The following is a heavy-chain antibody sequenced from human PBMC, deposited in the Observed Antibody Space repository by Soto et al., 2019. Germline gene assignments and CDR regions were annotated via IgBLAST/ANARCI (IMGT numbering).Heavy chain of an antibody. Sequence: GASVKVSCKASGYTFTSYYMHWVRQAPGQGLEWMGIINPSGGSTSYAQKFQGRVTMTRDTSTSTVYMELSSLRSEDTAVYYCARESMGAYYGGNYGYWGQGTLVTVSS. CDR2: INPSGGST. J-gene: IGHJ4*02. V-gene: IGHV1-46*01. D-gene: IGHD4-17*01. CDR3: ARESMGAYYGGNYGY. CDR1: GYTFTSYY.